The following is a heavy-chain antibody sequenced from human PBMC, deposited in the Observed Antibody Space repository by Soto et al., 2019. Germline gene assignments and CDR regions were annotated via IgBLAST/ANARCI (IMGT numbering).Heavy chain of an antibody. J-gene: IGHJ4*02. V-gene: IGHV3-23*01. CDR2: ISGSGGST. D-gene: IGHD5-18*01. CDR1: GFTFSSYA. Sequence: EVQLLESGGGLVQPGGSLSLSCAASGFTFSSYAMSWVRQAPGKGLEWVSAISGSGGSTYYADSVKGRFTISRDNSKNTLYLQLNSLRAEDTAVYYCAKDPGYSYGFDYWGQGTLVTVSS. CDR3: AKDPGYSYGFDY.